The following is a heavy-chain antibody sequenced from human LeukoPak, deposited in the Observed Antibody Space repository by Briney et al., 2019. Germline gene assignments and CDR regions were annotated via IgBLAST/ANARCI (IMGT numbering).Heavy chain of an antibody. V-gene: IGHV4-59*01. J-gene: IGHJ4*02. CDR1: GGFISRYH. CDR3: AGFRGLRWWNRPYFDY. D-gene: IGHD4-23*01. Sequence: SEPLSLTCSVSGGFISRYHGRCPRHPRGGGLEWIGYIYYSGSTNYNPSLKRRVTISVDTSNNHFSLKMSSVTAADTAVYYWAGFRGLRWWNRPYFDYWGQGTLVTVSS. CDR2: IYYSGST.